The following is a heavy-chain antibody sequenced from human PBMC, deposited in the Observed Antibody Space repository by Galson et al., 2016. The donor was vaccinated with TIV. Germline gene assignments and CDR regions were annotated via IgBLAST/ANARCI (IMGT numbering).Heavy chain of an antibody. Sequence: SVKVSCKASGYAFIGYYLHWVRQAPGQGLEWMGRINPNTGGTNYAQKFQGRVTMTRDTSITTAYMELSRLRFDDTAVYYCARRGNYLSDAFDIWGQGTMVTVSS. CDR2: INPNTGGT. D-gene: IGHD1-7*01. CDR3: ARRGNYLSDAFDI. V-gene: IGHV1-2*06. J-gene: IGHJ3*02. CDR1: GYAFIGYY.